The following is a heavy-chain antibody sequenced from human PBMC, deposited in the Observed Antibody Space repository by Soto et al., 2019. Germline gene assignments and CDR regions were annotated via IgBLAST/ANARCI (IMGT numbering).Heavy chain of an antibody. Sequence: KASETLSLTCTVSGGSVSSGSYYWSWIRQPPGKGLEWIGYIYYSGSTNYNPSLKSRVTISVDTSKNQFSLKLSSVTAADTAVYYCARELYYYGSGSYYIRGNWFDPWGQGTLVTV. V-gene: IGHV4-61*01. CDR2: IYYSGST. CDR3: ARELYYYGSGSYYIRGNWFDP. CDR1: GGSVSSGSYY. D-gene: IGHD3-10*01. J-gene: IGHJ5*02.